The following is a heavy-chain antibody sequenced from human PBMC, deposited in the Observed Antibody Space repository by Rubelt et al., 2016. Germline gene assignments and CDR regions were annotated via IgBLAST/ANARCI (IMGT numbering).Heavy chain of an antibody. CDR2: ISYSGST. J-gene: IGHJ2*01. V-gene: IGHV4-39*01. CDR3: ARSYYYGSGAYFWFFDL. Sequence: QLQLQESGPGLVKPSETLSLTCTVSGASISSSSYYWGWIRQPPGKGLEWIGIISYSGSTYYSPSLKSRVTISVDTSKNQFPRKLCSVTAAETAVYYCARSYYYGSGAYFWFFDLWGRGTLVTVSS. CDR1: GASISSSSYY. D-gene: IGHD3-10*01.